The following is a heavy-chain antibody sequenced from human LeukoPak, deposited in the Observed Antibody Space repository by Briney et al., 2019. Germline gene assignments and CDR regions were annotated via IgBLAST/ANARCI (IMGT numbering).Heavy chain of an antibody. J-gene: IGHJ6*03. CDR1: GGTFSSYA. Sequence: SVKVSCKASGGTFSSYAVSWVRQAPGQGLEWMGGIIPIFGTANYAQKFQGRVTITADESTSTAYMELSSLRSEDTAVYYCARRNVDYYYYYMDVWGKGTTVTISS. V-gene: IGHV1-69*01. CDR3: ARRNVDYYYYYMDV. CDR2: IIPIFGTA.